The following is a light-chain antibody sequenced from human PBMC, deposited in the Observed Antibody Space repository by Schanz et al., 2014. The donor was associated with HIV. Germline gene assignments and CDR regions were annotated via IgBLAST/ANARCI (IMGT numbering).Light chain of an antibody. V-gene: IGKV3-20*01. CDR2: GAS. J-gene: IGKJ5*01. CDR1: QSVSSRN. CDR3: QQYGTSLIT. Sequence: EIVLTQSPGTLSLSPGERATLSCRASQSVSSRNLAWYQQKPGQAPRLLIYGASSRATGIPDRFSGSGSGTDFNLTIIRLEPEDFAVYYCQQYGTSLITFGQGTRLEI.